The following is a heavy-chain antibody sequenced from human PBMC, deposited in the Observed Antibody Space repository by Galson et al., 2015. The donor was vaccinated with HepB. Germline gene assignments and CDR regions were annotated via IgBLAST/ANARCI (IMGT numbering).Heavy chain of an antibody. J-gene: IGHJ3*02. Sequence: SLRLSCAASGFTFSSYAMSWVRQAPGKGLEWVSSITTSGATTYSADSVKGRFAISRDNPMNTLYLQMNNLRAEDTAVYFCAKPTLRGDYFFGAFDIWGQGTMVTVSS. V-gene: IGHV3-23*01. CDR2: ITTSGATT. D-gene: IGHD4-17*01. CDR1: GFTFSSYA. CDR3: AKPTLRGDYFFGAFDI.